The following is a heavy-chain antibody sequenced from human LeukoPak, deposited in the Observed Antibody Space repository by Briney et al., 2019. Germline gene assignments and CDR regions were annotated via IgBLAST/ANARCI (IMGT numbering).Heavy chain of an antibody. CDR1: GGSFSGYY. Sequence: SETLSLTCAVYGGSFSGYYWSWIPQPPGKGLEGIGEINHSGSTNSNPSLRSRVTISVDTPKNQFSLKLSSVSTADTAVYYCARVRSVVVPAATYYYYYYGMDVWGQGTTVTVSS. CDR3: ARVRSVVVPAATYYYYYYGMDV. CDR2: INHSGST. V-gene: IGHV4-34*01. J-gene: IGHJ6*02. D-gene: IGHD2-2*01.